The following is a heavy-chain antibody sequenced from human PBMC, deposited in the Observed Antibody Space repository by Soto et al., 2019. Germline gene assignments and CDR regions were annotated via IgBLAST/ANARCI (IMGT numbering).Heavy chain of an antibody. Sequence: QVQLVQSVAEMKKPGSSVKVSCQSSGGTFNTYAMNWVRQAPGQGPEWMGDISPMFGAANYAPKFQGRVTIIADESTGTSYMQLSSLTSEDTALYFCAREVQVHTPAFVYWGQGTLVTVSS. CDR1: GGTFNTYA. CDR2: ISPMFGAA. CDR3: AREVQVHTPAFVY. D-gene: IGHD3-10*01. J-gene: IGHJ4*02. V-gene: IGHV1-69*19.